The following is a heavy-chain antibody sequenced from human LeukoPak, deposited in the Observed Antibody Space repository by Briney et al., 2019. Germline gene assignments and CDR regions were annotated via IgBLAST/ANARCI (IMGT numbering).Heavy chain of an antibody. Sequence: SQTLSLTCAISGDSVSSKSATWNWIRQSPSRGLEWLGRTYYRSKWYNDYAESVKSRITVNPDTSKNQFSLRLSSVTAADTAVYYCARRRPGVGATFDYWGQGTLVTVSS. J-gene: IGHJ4*02. CDR3: ARRRPGVGATFDY. V-gene: IGHV6-1*01. D-gene: IGHD1-26*01. CDR1: GDSVSSKSAT. CDR2: TYYRSKWYN.